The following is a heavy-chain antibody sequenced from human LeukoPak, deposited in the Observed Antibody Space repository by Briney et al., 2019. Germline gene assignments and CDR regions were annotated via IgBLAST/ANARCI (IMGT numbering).Heavy chain of an antibody. J-gene: IGHJ5*02. D-gene: IGHD3-10*01. V-gene: IGHV1-69*05. Sequence: SVKVSCKASGGTFSSYAISWVRQAPGQGLEWMGGIIPIFGTANYAQKFQGRVTITTDESTSTAYMELSSLRSEDTAVYYCARDHDPYGSGSYSFDPWGQGTLVTVSS. CDR1: GGTFSSYA. CDR3: ARDHDPYGSGSYSFDP. CDR2: IIPIFGTA.